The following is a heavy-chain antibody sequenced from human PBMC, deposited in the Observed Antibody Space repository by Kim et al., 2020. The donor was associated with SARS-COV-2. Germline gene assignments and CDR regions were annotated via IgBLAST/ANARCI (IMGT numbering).Heavy chain of an antibody. Sequence: GGSLRLSCAASGFTVSSNYMNWVRQAPGKGLEWVSVLYSGGSTYYADSVKGSFTISTDNSKNTLYLQKNSLIGEDTAVYYCARGGGLRGGLDYWGQRTLV. CDR2: LYSGGST. J-gene: IGHJ4*02. CDR1: GFTVSSNY. CDR3: ARGGGLRGGLDY. V-gene: IGHV3-66*01. D-gene: IGHD3-16*01.